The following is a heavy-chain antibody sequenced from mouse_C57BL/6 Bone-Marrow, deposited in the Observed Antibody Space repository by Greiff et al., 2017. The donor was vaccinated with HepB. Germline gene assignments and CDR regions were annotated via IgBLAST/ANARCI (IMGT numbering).Heavy chain of an antibody. D-gene: IGHD1-1*01. CDR2: IDPATGNT. Sequence: VQLQQSVAELVRPGASVKLSCTASGYNIKNTYMHWVKQRPEQGLEWIGRIDPATGNTKYDPKFQGKATITADTSSNTAYLQLSSLTSADTAIYYCARNYGSIYLHWSFDVWGTGTTVTVSS. J-gene: IGHJ1*03. CDR1: GYNIKNTY. V-gene: IGHV14-3*01. CDR3: ARNYGSIYLHWSFDV.